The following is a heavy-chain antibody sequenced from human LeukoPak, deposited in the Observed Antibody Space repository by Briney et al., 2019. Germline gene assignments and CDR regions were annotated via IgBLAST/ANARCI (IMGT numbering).Heavy chain of an antibody. D-gene: IGHD6-19*01. CDR2: IYYSGST. CDR3: ARGRRGSGWYRYYYYMDV. J-gene: IGHJ6*03. Sequence: SETLSLTCTVSGGSISSYYWSWIRQPPGKGLEWIGYIYYSGSTNYNPSLKSRVTISVDTSKNQFSLKLSSVTAADTAVYYCARGRRGSGWYRYYYYMDVWGKGTTVTISS. CDR1: GGSISSYY. V-gene: IGHV4-59*01.